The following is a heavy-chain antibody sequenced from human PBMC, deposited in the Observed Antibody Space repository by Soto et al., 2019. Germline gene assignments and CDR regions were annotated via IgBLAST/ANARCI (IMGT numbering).Heavy chain of an antibody. Sequence: QVQLQQWGAGMLKPSETLSLTCAVYGGSLSGYYWSWIRQPPGKGLEWIGEISHSGSTNYNPSLKSRVTISEDTSKNQFAMKLNSVTAADTAVYYCARGSTVVRVKNWFDPWGQGSLVTVSS. J-gene: IGHJ5*02. CDR3: ARGSTVVRVKNWFDP. CDR1: GGSLSGYY. CDR2: ISHSGST. D-gene: IGHD2-15*01. V-gene: IGHV4-34*01.